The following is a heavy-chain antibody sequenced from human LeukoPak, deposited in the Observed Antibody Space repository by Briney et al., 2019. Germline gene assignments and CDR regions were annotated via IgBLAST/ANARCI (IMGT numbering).Heavy chain of an antibody. J-gene: IGHJ4*02. CDR2: IYYSGST. V-gene: IGHV4-39*07. CDR3: AKAPIIAAPPD. Sequence: SETLSLTCTVSGGSISSSSYYWGWIRQPPGKGLEWIGSIYYSGSTYYNPSLKSRVTISVDTSKNQFSLKLSSVTAADTAVYYCAKAPIIAAPPDWGQGTLVTVSS. CDR1: GGSISSSSYY. D-gene: IGHD6-13*01.